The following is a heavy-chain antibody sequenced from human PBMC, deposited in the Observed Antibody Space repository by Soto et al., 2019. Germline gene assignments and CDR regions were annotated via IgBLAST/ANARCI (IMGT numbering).Heavy chain of an antibody. V-gene: IGHV4-38-2*01. D-gene: IGHD3-16*01. CDR1: GSSISSGYY. J-gene: IGHJ6*02. CDR3: ERVWGYGMDV. CDR2: IYHSGST. Sequence: SETLSLTCAVSGSSISSGYYWGWIRQPPGKGLEWIGSIYHSGSTYYNPSLKSRVTISVDTSNRQFSLKLRSVNAADTPVYYCERVWGYGMDVWGQGTTVTVSS.